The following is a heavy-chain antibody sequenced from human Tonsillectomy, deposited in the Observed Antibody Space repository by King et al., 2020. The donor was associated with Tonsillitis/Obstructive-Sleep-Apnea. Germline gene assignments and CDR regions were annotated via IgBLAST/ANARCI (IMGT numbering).Heavy chain of an antibody. Sequence: VQLQQWGAGLLKPSETLSLPCAVYGVSFSGYYWSWLRQPPGKGLEWIGEINHSGSTNYNPSLKSRVTISVDTSKNQFSLKLSSVTAAETAVYYCAGGGGYCSSTSCRDPEAPRESAFDIWGQGTMVTVSS. V-gene: IGHV4-34*01. CDR1: GVSFSGYY. CDR2: INHSGST. D-gene: IGHD2-2*01. J-gene: IGHJ3*02. CDR3: AGGGGYCSSTSCRDPEAPRESAFDI.